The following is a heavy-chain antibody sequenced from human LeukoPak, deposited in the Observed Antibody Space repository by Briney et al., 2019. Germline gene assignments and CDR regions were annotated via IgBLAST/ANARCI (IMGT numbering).Heavy chain of an antibody. V-gene: IGHV3-48*03. Sequence: GGSLRLSCAASGFTFSSYEMNRVRQAPGKGLEWVSYISSSGSTIYYADSVKGRFTISRDNAKNSLYLQMNSLRAEDTAVYYCAREYYDILTGIIDYWGQGTLVTVSS. CDR1: GFTFSSYE. D-gene: IGHD3-9*01. CDR2: ISSSGSTI. CDR3: AREYYDILTGIIDY. J-gene: IGHJ4*02.